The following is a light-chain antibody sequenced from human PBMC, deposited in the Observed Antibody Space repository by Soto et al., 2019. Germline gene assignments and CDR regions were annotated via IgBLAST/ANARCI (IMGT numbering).Light chain of an antibody. V-gene: IGLV2-23*02. J-gene: IGLJ7*01. CDR2: EVN. Sequence: QSALTQPASVSGSPGQSITISCTGTSSDVGIYDLVSWYQQLPGKAPKLMIFEVNKRSSGVSNRFSGSKSGNTASLTISGLQAGDEAEYYCCSCAGNTTPAVFGGGTQLTVL. CDR3: CSCAGNTTPAV. CDR1: SSDVGIYDL.